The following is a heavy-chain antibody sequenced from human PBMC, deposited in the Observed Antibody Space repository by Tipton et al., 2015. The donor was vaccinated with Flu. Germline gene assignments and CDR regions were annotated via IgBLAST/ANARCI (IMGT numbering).Heavy chain of an antibody. Sequence: SLRLSCAASGFTFTNNAMGWVRQAPGGGLEWVSAIGSDFNTHYADSVKSRFTISRDNSKNTLYLQMNSLRAEDTAVYYCAKDILRWAFDFWGQATMVTGSS. CDR1: GFTFTNNA. CDR2: IGSDFNT. CDR3: AKDILRWAFDF. D-gene: IGHD3-3*01. J-gene: IGHJ3*01. V-gene: IGHV3-23*01.